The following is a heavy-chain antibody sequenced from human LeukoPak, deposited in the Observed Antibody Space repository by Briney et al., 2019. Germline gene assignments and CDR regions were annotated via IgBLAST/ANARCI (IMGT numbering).Heavy chain of an antibody. CDR1: GFTFWNYA. Sequence: PRGSLRLSCVAPGFTFWNYAMSWVRQAPGKGLQWVSQIRGTGGATWYAGFARNRFTISRDNSKKTLYLQMAGLRVEDTAMYYGVKDPRDTYGTNWFVSWGQGTLLIVSS. CDR3: VKDPRDTYGTNWFVS. CDR2: IRGTGGAT. V-gene: IGHV3-23*01. J-gene: IGHJ5*01. D-gene: IGHD2-21*01.